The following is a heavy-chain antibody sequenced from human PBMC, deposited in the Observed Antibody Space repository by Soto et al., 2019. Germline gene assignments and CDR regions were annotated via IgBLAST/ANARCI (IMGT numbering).Heavy chain of an antibody. V-gene: IGHV3-30*18. CDR3: AKDQASGQGSFDP. CDR1: GFTFNIYG. Sequence: GGSLRLSCAASGFTFNIYGMHWVRQAPDKGLEWVALISYDGSNQYYADSVKGRFTISRDNSKNTLFLQMNSLRADDTAVYYCAKDQASGQGSFDPWGQGTLVTVSS. J-gene: IGHJ5*02. CDR2: ISYDGSNQ.